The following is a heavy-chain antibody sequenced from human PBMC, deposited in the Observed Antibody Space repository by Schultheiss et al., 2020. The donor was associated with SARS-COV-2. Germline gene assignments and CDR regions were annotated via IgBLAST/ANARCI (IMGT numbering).Heavy chain of an antibody. J-gene: IGHJ5*02. CDR1: GGTFSSYA. CDR3: ARGPAGDSGSYYVWFDP. CDR2: INPNSGGT. D-gene: IGHD1-26*01. Sequence: ASVKVSCKISGGTFSSYAISWVRQAPGQGLEWMGWINPNSGGTNYAQKFQGRVTMTRDTSISTAYMELSSLRSEDMAVYYCARGPAGDSGSYYVWFDPWGQGTLVTVSS. V-gene: IGHV1-2*02.